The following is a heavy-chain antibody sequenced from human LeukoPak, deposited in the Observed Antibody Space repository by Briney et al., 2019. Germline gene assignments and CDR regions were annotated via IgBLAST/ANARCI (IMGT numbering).Heavy chain of an antibody. J-gene: IGHJ1*01. CDR2: INHSGST. D-gene: IGHD1-26*01. CDR3: AKGHYSGSYTEYLQH. Sequence: SETLSLTCAVYGGSFSGYYWSWIRQPPGKGLEWIGEINHSGSTNYNPSLKSRVTISVDTSKNQFSLKLSSVTAADTAVYYCAKGHYSGSYTEYLQHWGQGTLVTVSS. CDR1: GGSFSGYY. V-gene: IGHV4-34*01.